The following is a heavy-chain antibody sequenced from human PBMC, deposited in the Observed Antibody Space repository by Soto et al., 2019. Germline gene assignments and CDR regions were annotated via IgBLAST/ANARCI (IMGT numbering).Heavy chain of an antibody. CDR3: ARVGKAAAGRYYYYGMDV. V-gene: IGHV4-59*12. CDR1: GVYISSYY. D-gene: IGHD6-13*01. J-gene: IGHJ6*02. CDR2: INYSGST. Sequence: SETLSLTSTVSGVYISSYYWSWIRQPPGKGLEWIGDINYSGSTNYNPSLKSRVTISVDTSKNQFSLKLSSVTAADTAVYYCARVGKAAAGRYYYYGMDVWGQGTTVTVSS.